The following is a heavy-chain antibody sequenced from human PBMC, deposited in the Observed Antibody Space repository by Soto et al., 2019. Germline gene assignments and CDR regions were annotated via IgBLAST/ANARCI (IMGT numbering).Heavy chain of an antibody. CDR1: GFTFTSYA. V-gene: IGHV3-23*01. D-gene: IGHD6-13*01. CDR2: ITAHADRT. Sequence: GGSLRLSCAASGFTFTSYAMSWVRQAPGKGLEWVSGITAHADRTFYADSVKGRFTVSRDNAQNTLCLQMNSLRAEDTAIYYCAKDPLSYSSSWYPNWFGPWGQGTLVTVSS. J-gene: IGHJ5*02. CDR3: AKDPLSYSSSWYPNWFGP.